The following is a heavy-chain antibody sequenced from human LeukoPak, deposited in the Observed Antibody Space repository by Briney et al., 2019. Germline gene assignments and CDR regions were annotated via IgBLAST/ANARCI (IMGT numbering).Heavy chain of an antibody. V-gene: IGHV4-59*01. Sequence: SETLSLTCTVSGGSISSYYWSWIRQPPGTGLEWIGYMYYSGSTNYNPSLKSRVTISVDTSKNQSSLKLSSVTAADTAVYYCASLYSGSYDTGSFDYFNYWGQGTLVTVSS. J-gene: IGHJ4*02. CDR3: ASLYSGSYDTGSFDYFNY. CDR1: GGSISSYY. D-gene: IGHD1-26*01. CDR2: MYYSGST.